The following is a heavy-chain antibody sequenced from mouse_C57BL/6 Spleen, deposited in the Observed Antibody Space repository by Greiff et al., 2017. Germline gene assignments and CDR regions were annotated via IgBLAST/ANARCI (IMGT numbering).Heavy chain of an antibody. Sequence: QVQLKQSGAELVRPGASVTLSCKASGYTFTDYEMHWVKQTPVHGLEWIGAIDPETGGTAYNQKFKGKAILTADKSSSTAYMELRSLTSEDSAVYYCTRKGYYSNYDYAMDYWGQGTSVTVSS. J-gene: IGHJ4*01. V-gene: IGHV1-15*01. CDR2: IDPETGGT. CDR3: TRKGYYSNYDYAMDY. D-gene: IGHD2-5*01. CDR1: GYTFTDYE.